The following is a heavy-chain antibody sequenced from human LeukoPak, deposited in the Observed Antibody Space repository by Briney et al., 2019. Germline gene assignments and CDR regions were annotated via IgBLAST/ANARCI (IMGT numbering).Heavy chain of an antibody. CDR1: GFTFSSYA. CDR2: ISGAGGST. V-gene: IGHV3-23*01. Sequence: GGSLGLSCAASGFTFSSYAMSWVRQAPGKGLGWVSGISGAGGSTYYADSVKGRFTISRDSSKNTLFLHMNTLRAEDTAIYYCAKDRTVGASYWYFDLWGRGTLVTVSS. D-gene: IGHD1-26*01. J-gene: IGHJ2*01. CDR3: AKDRTVGASYWYFDL.